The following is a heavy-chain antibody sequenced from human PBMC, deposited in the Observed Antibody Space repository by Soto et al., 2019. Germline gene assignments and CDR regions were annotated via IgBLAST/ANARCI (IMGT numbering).Heavy chain of an antibody. Sequence: EVHLLGSGGDLVKPGGSLRLSCEVSGFTFNNFAMSWVRQSPGKGLEWVSTISSDGDLRHYAESVKGRVNISRDNSKSSLFLQMNSLRAEDTALYFCAKVRQRFLDILTGATNFDSWGQGTLVTVSS. J-gene: IGHJ4*02. CDR2: ISSDGDLR. CDR3: AKVRQRFLDILTGATNFDS. CDR1: GFTFNNFA. V-gene: IGHV3-23*01. D-gene: IGHD3-9*01.